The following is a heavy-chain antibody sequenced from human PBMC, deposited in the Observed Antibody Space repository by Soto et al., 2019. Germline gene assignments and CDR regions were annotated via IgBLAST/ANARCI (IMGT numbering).Heavy chain of an antibody. CDR3: ASGFWMVRGVIEGLDY. CDR1: GYTFTGYY. J-gene: IGHJ4*02. V-gene: IGHV1-2*02. Sequence: QVQLVQSGAEVKKPGASVKVSCKASGYTFTGYYMPWVRQAPGQGLEWMGWINPNSGGTNYAQKFQGRVTITRDTSTSTAYMELSRLRSDDTAVYYCASGFWMVRGVIEGLDYWGQGTLVSVSS. CDR2: INPNSGGT. D-gene: IGHD3-10*01.